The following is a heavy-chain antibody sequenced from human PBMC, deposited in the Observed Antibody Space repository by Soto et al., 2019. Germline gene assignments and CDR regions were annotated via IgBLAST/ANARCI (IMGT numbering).Heavy chain of an antibody. V-gene: IGHV1-3*01. D-gene: IGHD5-18*01. CDR1: GYTFTSYA. J-gene: IGHJ4*02. CDR3: ARDSVDTAMAG. Sequence: QVQLVQSGAEVKKPGASVKVSCKASGYTFTSYAMHWVRQAPGQRLEWMGWINAGNGNTKYSQKFQGRVTITRDTAASTAYMELSSLRSEDTAVYYCARDSVDTAMAGWGQGTLVTVSS. CDR2: INAGNGNT.